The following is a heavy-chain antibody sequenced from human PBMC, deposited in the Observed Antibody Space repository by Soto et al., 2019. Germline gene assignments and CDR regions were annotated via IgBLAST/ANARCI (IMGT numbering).Heavy chain of an antibody. Sequence: QVQLQESGPGLVKPSQTLSLTCTVSGGSISSGAYYWSWIRQHPGKGLEWIGYIFYSGSTYYDPSLRSRVIISVDTSKNQFSLKVSSVTAADTAVYYCARGKDEGIDKAFDIWGQGTMVTVSS. CDR3: ARGKDEGIDKAFDI. D-gene: IGHD2-15*01. V-gene: IGHV4-31*03. J-gene: IGHJ3*02. CDR2: IFYSGST. CDR1: GGSISSGAYY.